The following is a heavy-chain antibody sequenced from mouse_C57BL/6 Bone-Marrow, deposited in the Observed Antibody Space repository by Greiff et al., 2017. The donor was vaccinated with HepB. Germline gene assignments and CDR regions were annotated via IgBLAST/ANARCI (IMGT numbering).Heavy chain of an antibody. V-gene: IGHV1-80*01. CDR2: IYPGDGDT. Sequence: VQLQQSGAELVKPGASVKIYCKASGYAFSSYWMNWVKQRPGKGLEWIGQIYPGDGDTNYNGKFKGKATLTADKSSSTAYMQLSSLTSEDSAVYFCARRYGSSPAWFAYWGQGTLVTVSA. J-gene: IGHJ3*01. CDR3: ARRYGSSPAWFAY. D-gene: IGHD1-1*01. CDR1: GYAFSSYW.